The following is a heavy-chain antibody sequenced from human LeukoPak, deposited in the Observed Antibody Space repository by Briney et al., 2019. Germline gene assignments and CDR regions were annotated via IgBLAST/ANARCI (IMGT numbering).Heavy chain of an antibody. Sequence: GASVKVSCKASGYTFTGYYMHWVRQAPGQGLEWMGWINPNSGGTNYAQKFQGRVTMTRDTSISTAYMELSRLRSDDTAVYYCARALSSGYSYGHDAFDIWGQGTMVTVSS. J-gene: IGHJ3*02. CDR3: ARALSSGYSYGHDAFDI. D-gene: IGHD5-18*01. V-gene: IGHV1-2*02. CDR2: INPNSGGT. CDR1: GYTFTGYY.